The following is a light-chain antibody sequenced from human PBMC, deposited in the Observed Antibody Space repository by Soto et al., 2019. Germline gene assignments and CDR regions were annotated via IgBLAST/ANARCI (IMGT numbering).Light chain of an antibody. CDR1: QRISTY. V-gene: IGKV1-39*01. Sequence: DIQMTQFPSSLSASVGDRVTITCRASQRISTYLNWYQQKPGKAPKLLIYAASSLQSGVPSTFSGSRSGTDFTLTISSLQPEDFATYYCQQSFTTPRTFGQGTKLEIK. CDR3: QQSFTTPRT. CDR2: AAS. J-gene: IGKJ2*01.